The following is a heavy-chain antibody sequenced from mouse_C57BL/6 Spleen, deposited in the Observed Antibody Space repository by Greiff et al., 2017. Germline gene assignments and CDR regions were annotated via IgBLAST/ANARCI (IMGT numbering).Heavy chain of an antibody. Sequence: QVQLQQSGAELAKPGASVQLSCKASGYTFTSYWMHWVKQRPGQGLEWIGYINPSSGYKKYNQKFKDKATLTADKSSSTAYMQLSSLTYEDSAVYYCARRGYDYDDAMDYWGQGTSVTVSS. CDR2: INPSSGYK. CDR1: GYTFTSYW. J-gene: IGHJ4*01. CDR3: ARRGYDYDDAMDY. D-gene: IGHD2-4*01. V-gene: IGHV1-7*01.